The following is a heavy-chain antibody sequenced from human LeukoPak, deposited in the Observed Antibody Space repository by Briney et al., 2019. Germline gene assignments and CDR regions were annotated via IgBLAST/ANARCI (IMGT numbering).Heavy chain of an antibody. Sequence: SQTLSLTCAISGDSVSSNSAAWNWIRQSPSRGLEWLGRTYYRSKWYNDYAVSVKSRITINPDTSKNQFSLQLNSVTPEDKAVYYCARKIKRGYSGYDYCDYWGQGTLVTVSS. CDR3: ARKIKRGYSGYDYCDY. J-gene: IGHJ4*02. CDR1: GDSVSSNSAA. D-gene: IGHD5-12*01. CDR2: TYYRSKWYN. V-gene: IGHV6-1*01.